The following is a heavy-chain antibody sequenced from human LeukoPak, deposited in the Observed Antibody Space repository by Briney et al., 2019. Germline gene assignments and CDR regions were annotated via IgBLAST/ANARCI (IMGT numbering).Heavy chain of an antibody. Sequence: GRSLRLSCAASGSTFSSYAMHWVRQAPGKGLEWVAVISDDGSKKYYADSVKGRFTISRDQSKNTAYLQMNSLRAEDTASYYCAKRADGSSWSLGSWGQGTLVIVPS. J-gene: IGHJ4*02. CDR2: ISDDGSKK. CDR1: GSTFSSYA. D-gene: IGHD6-13*01. CDR3: AKRADGSSWSLGS. V-gene: IGHV3-30*18.